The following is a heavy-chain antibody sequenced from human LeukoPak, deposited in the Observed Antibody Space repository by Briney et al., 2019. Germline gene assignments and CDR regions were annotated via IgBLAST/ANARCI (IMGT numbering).Heavy chain of an antibody. D-gene: IGHD3-10*01. CDR1: GYTFTGYY. CDR2: INPNSGGT. J-gene: IGHJ4*02. V-gene: IGHV1-2*02. Sequence: ASVKVSCKASGYTFTGYYMHWVRQAPGQGLEWMGWINPNSGGTSDAQKFQGRVTMTRDTSISTAYMELSRLRSDDTAVYYCARLTWGSGSPTFDYWGQGTLVTVSS. CDR3: ARLTWGSGSPTFDY.